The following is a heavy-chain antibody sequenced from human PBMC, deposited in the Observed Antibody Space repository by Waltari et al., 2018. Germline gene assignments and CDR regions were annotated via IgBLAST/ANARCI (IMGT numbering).Heavy chain of an antibody. J-gene: IGHJ4*02. Sequence: QVQLVQSGAEVKKPGASVKVSCKASGYTFTSYDINWVRQATGQGLEWLGWMNPNRGNTGYAQKFKGRVTMTRNTSISTAYMELSSLRSEDTAVYYCATRGYSGYDGEDFDYWGQGTLVTVSS. CDR2: MNPNRGNT. CDR1: GYTFTSYD. CDR3: ATRGYSGYDGEDFDY. V-gene: IGHV1-8*01. D-gene: IGHD5-12*01.